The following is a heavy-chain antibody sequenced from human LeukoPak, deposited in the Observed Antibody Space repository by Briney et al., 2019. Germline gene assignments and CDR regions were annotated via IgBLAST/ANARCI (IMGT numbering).Heavy chain of an antibody. V-gene: IGHV1-69*05. CDR3: ARVGGSTGPLYYYYYYMDV. D-gene: IGHD1-14*01. CDR2: IIPVLGTA. Sequence: SVKVSCKASGGTFSRYAISWVRQAPGQGLEWMGGIIPVLGTANYAQKFQGRVTLTRDTSISTAYMELTNLRSEDTAVYYCARVGGSTGPLYYYYYYMDVWGKGTTVTVSS. J-gene: IGHJ6*03. CDR1: GGTFSRYA.